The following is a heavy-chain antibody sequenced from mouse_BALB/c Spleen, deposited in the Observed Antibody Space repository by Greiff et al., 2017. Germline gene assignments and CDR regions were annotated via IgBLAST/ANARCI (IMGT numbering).Heavy chain of an antibody. J-gene: IGHJ3*01. CDR1: GYTFTSYW. V-gene: IGHV1S22*01. Sequence: LQQPGSELVRPGASVKLSCKASGYTFTSYWMHWVKQRHGQGLEWIGNIYPGSGSTNYDEKFKSKGTLTVDTSSSTAYMHLSSLTSEDSAVYCCCYDYDGFAYWGQETLVTVSA. D-gene: IGHD2-4*01. CDR2: IYPGSGST. CDR3: CYDYDGFAY.